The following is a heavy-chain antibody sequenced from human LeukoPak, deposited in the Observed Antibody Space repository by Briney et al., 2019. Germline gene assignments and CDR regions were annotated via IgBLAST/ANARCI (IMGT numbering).Heavy chain of an antibody. CDR2: ISHSGRAT. Sequence: GGSLRLSCAAFGIAFDKNAMTWVRQVPGKGLEWVSTISHSGRATYYADSVKGRFTISRDNSKNTLYLEMNSLRPEDTAVYYCARGLGYCSGGSCYDGDYYHYGMDVWGQGTTVTVSS. J-gene: IGHJ6*02. CDR1: GIAFDKNA. V-gene: IGHV3-23*01. CDR3: ARGLGYCSGGSCYDGDYYHYGMDV. D-gene: IGHD2-15*01.